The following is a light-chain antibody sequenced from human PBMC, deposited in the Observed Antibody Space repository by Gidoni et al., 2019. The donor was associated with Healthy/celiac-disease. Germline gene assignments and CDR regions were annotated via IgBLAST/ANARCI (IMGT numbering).Light chain of an antibody. CDR1: QSLLHSNGYNY. CDR2: LGS. V-gene: IGKV2-28*01. Sequence: IVMTQSPLSLPVTSGEPASIPCRSSQSLLHSNGYNYLDWYLQKPGQSPQLLIYLGSNRASGVPDRFSGSGSGTDFTLKISRVEAEDVGVYYCMQALQTPRTVGGGTKVEIK. J-gene: IGKJ4*01. CDR3: MQALQTPRT.